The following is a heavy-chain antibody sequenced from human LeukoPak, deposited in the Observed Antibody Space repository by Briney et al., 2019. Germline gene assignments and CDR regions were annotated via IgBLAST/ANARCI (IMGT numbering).Heavy chain of an antibody. CDR2: ISLSGQT. Sequence: SETLSLTCGVSGGSIRSTNWWSWVRQPPGQGLEWIGEISLSGQTNFNPSLNGRVTMSLDESRNQLSLKLTSVTAADTAIYYCSRESGAFRPFGYWRRGTLVIVPP. CDR1: GGSIRSTNW. D-gene: IGHD1-26*01. J-gene: IGHJ4*02. V-gene: IGHV4/OR15-8*02. CDR3: SRESGAFRPFGY.